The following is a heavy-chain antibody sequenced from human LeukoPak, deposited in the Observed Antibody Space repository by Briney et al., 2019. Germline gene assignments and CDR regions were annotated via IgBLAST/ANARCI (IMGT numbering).Heavy chain of an antibody. J-gene: IGHJ4*02. V-gene: IGHV3-74*01. CDR1: GFSFSRHW. D-gene: IGHD6-6*01. CDR3: ARGPNSNWSGLDF. Sequence: GGSLRLSCTASGFSFSRHWMHWARQLPGKGLVWVSRISPTGSTTSYADSVKGRFTVSRDNAKNTPYLQVNNLRAEDTAVYYCARGPNSNWSGLDFWGQGTLLTVSS. CDR2: ISPTGSTT.